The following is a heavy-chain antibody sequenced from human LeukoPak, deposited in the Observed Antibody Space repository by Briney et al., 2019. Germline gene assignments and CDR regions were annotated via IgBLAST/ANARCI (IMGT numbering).Heavy chain of an antibody. Sequence: SETLSLTCTVSGGSISSYYWSWIRQPSGKGLEWIGYIYYSGSTNYNPSLKSRVTISVDTSKNQFSLKLSSVTAADTAVYYCARTPPYCSGGSCYPVIYYYGMDVWGKGTTVTVSS. CDR1: GGSISSYY. CDR3: ARTPPYCSGGSCYPVIYYYGMDV. CDR2: IYYSGST. D-gene: IGHD2-15*01. V-gene: IGHV4-59*01. J-gene: IGHJ6*04.